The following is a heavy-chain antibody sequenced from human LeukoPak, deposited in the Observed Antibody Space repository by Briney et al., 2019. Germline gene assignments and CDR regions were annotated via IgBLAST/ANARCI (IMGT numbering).Heavy chain of an antibody. Sequence: PGGSLRLSCAASGFTFSNYEMNWVRQAPGKGLEWVSYISSSGTTIYYADSVKGRFTISRDYAKKSLYLQMNSLRAEDTALYYCARDGDTVLTRGYYYYMDVWGKGTTVTVSS. J-gene: IGHJ6*03. CDR1: GFTFSNYE. V-gene: IGHV3-48*03. CDR3: ARDGDTVLTRGYYYYMDV. D-gene: IGHD4-23*01. CDR2: ISSSGTTI.